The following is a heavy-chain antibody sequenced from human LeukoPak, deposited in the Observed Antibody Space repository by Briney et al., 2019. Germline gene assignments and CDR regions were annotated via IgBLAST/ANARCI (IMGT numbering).Heavy chain of an antibody. CDR2: INHSGST. Sequence: SETLSLTCAAYGGTFSGYYWSWIRQPPGKGLEWIGEINHSGSTNYNPSLKSRLSISIDTSKNQFALRLNSVTAADTAVYYCARGLPIISMLRGVKPSVMFDSWGQGTLVTVSS. CDR3: ARGLPIISMLRGVKPSVMFDS. J-gene: IGHJ5*01. D-gene: IGHD3-10*01. CDR1: GGTFSGYY. V-gene: IGHV4-34*01.